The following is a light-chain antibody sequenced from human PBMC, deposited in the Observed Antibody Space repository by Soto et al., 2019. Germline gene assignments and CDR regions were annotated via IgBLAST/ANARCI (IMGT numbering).Light chain of an antibody. J-gene: IGKJ1*01. CDR3: QHSGDFRWT. CDR2: GAS. CDR1: QSVSSSY. V-gene: IGKV3-20*01. Sequence: EIVLTQSPGTLSLSPGERATLSCRASQSVSSSYLAWYQQKPGQAPRRLIYGASSRATGIPDRFSGRGFGTDFTLTISRLEPEDFAVYYCQHSGDFRWTFGLGTKVDIK.